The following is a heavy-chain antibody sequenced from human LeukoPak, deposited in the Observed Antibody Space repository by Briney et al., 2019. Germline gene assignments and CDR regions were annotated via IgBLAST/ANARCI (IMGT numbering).Heavy chain of an antibody. Sequence: PGGSLTLSYAGSGDSFSRHTMNWVRRAPGKGLEWIAYISSSGSPVYYADSVKGRFTISRDNARYSLYLHMNSLRAEDTAVYYCAREYDSRARFDSWGQGTLVSVSS. J-gene: IGHJ4*02. CDR3: AREYDSRARFDS. CDR2: ISSSGSPV. D-gene: IGHD6-13*01. V-gene: IGHV3-48*01. CDR1: GDSFSRHT.